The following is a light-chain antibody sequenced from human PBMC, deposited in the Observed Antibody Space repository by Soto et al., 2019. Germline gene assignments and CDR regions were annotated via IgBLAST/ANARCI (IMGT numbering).Light chain of an antibody. CDR3: SSYTSSSTLV. V-gene: IGLV2-14*01. J-gene: IGLJ2*01. CDR1: SSDVGGYNY. Sequence: QSALTQPASVSGSPGQSITISCSGSSSDVGGYNYVCWYQQHPGKAPKLMIYDVSNRPLGVSNRFSGSKSGNTASLTISGLQAEDEADYYCSSYTSSSTLVFGGGTKLTV. CDR2: DVS.